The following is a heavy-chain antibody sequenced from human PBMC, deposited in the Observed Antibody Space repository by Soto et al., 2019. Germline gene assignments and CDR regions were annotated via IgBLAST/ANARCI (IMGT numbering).Heavy chain of an antibody. CDR2: ISYDGSNK. Sequence: PRGSLRLSCAASGFSFSTYGMHWVRQAPGKGMERVEVISYDGSNKYYADYVKGRFTISRDNSKNTVYLQMNSLRTEDTAVYYCAKNPTPHYGSNNWFDPWGQGTLVTVSS. J-gene: IGHJ5*02. CDR3: AKNPTPHYGSNNWFDP. V-gene: IGHV3-30*18. CDR1: GFSFSTYG. D-gene: IGHD3-10*01.